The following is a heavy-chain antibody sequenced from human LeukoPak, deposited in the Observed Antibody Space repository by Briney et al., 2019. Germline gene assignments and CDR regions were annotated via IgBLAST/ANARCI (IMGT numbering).Heavy chain of an antibody. CDR3: ARGRLYFYGSGRTYDY. J-gene: IGHJ4*02. Sequence: SETLSLTCAVYIGSFSGYHWSWIRQPPGRGLEWIGEIDHSGNTNYNPSLKSRVNISADTSKNQFSLTLDSVTAADTAVYYCARGRLYFYGSGRTYDYWGQGTHVTVSS. D-gene: IGHD3-10*01. CDR2: IDHSGNT. V-gene: IGHV4-34*01. CDR1: IGSFSGYH.